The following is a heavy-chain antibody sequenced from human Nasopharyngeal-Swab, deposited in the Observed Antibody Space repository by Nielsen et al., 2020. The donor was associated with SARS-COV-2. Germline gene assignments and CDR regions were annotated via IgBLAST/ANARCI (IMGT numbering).Heavy chain of an antibody. J-gene: IGHJ6*03. CDR1: GRSISSSNW. Sequence: SETLSLTCAASGRSISSSNWWSWVRQPPGKGLEWIGEIYHSGSTNYNPSLKSRVTISVDKSKNQFSLKLSSVTAADTAVYYCARLRGYCSSTSCYVGYYYYYYMDVWGKGTTVTVSS. CDR3: ARLRGYCSSTSCYVGYYYYYYMDV. CDR2: IYHSGST. D-gene: IGHD2-2*01. V-gene: IGHV4-4*02.